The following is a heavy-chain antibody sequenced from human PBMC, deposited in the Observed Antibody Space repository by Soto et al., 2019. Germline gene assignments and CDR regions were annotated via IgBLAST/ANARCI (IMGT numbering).Heavy chain of an antibody. CDR2: ISGSGGST. CDR1: GFTFSSYA. CDR3: VRGGYSSGFEY. V-gene: IGHV3-23*01. Sequence: EVQLLESGGGLVQPGGSLRLSCAASGFTFSSYAMSWVRQAPGKGLEWVSAISGSGGSTYYADSVKGRFTISRDNSKKSLYLQMNSLRAGDTAVYYCVRGGYSSGFEYWGQGTLVTVSS. D-gene: IGHD6-25*01. J-gene: IGHJ4*02.